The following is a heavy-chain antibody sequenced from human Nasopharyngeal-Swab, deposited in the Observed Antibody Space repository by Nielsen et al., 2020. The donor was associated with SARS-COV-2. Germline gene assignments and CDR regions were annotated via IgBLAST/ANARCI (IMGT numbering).Heavy chain of an antibody. D-gene: IGHD2/OR15-2a*01. Sequence: GESLKISCVASGYSFRTYGLSLVRPAPGKGPEWVAAFVGCGDIRGSGGNTYYADSVKGRFTISRDNSKNTLSLQMNSLRAEDTAVYYCAKDLRGPYFFWGQGTLVTVSS. CDR3: AKDLRGPYFF. CDR2: FVGCGDIRGSGGNT. V-gene: IGHV3-23*01. J-gene: IGHJ4*02. CDR1: GYSFRTYG.